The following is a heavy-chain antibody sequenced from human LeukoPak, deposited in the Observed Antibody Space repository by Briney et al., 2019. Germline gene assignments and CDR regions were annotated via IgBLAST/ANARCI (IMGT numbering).Heavy chain of an antibody. CDR1: GFTFSSYA. J-gene: IGHJ4*02. CDR2: ISYDGSNK. Sequence: QPGRSLRLSCAASGFTFSSYAMHWVRQAPGKGLEWVAVISYDGSNKYYADSVKGRFTISRDNSKNTLYLQMNSLRAEDTAVYYCAKDPPAYWGQGTLVTVSS. CDR3: AKDPPAY. V-gene: IGHV3-30*04.